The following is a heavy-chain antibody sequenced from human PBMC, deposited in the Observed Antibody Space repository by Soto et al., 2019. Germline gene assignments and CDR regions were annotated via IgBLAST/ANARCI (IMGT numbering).Heavy chain of an antibody. CDR2: ISGNGGST. D-gene: IGHD4-17*01. CDR3: ARVSNYGDFDY. CDR1: GFTFSSCA. Sequence: GGSLRLSCAASGFTFSSCAMSWVRQAPGKGLEWVSGISGNGGSTYHADSVKGRFTISVDTSKNQFSLKLSSVTAADTAVYYCARVSNYGDFDYWGQGTLVTVSS. V-gene: IGHV3-23*01. J-gene: IGHJ4*02.